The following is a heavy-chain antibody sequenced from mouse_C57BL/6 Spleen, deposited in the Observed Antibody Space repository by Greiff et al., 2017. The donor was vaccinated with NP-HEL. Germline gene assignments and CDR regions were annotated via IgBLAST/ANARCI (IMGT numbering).Heavy chain of an antibody. J-gene: IGHJ2*01. CDR1: GYTFTSYT. D-gene: IGHD2-4*01. CDR3: ARSSYDYDDFDY. Sequence: QVQLQQSGAELARPGASVKMSCKASGYTFTSYTMHWVKKRPGQGLEWIGYINPSSGYTKYNQKFKDKATLTADKSSSTAYMQLSSLTSEDSAVYYCARSSYDYDDFDYWGQGTTLTVSS. CDR2: INPSSGYT. V-gene: IGHV1-4*01.